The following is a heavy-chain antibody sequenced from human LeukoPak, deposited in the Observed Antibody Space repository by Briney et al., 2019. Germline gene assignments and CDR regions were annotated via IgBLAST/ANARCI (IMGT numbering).Heavy chain of an antibody. CDR1: GGSISNYY. V-gene: IGHV4-4*07. D-gene: IGHD5-18*01. Sequence: PSETLSLTCNVSGGSISNYYWAWIRQPAGRGLEWIGRMYTSGRTYYNPSLKSRVTMSVDTSKNQFSLKLTSLTAADTAVYYCARDRYSYGHPLDYWGQGILVTVSS. J-gene: IGHJ4*02. CDR3: ARDRYSYGHPLDY. CDR2: MYTSGRT.